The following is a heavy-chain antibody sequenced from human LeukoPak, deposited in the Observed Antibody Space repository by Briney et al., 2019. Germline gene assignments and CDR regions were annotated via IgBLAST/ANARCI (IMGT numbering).Heavy chain of an antibody. V-gene: IGHV1-69*06. CDR3: ARDLTGYLYYYSGMDV. CDR2: IIPIFGTA. CDR1: GGTFSSYA. D-gene: IGHD3-9*01. J-gene: IGHJ6*04. Sequence: SVKVSCKASGGTFSSYAISWVRQAPGQGLEWMGGIIPIFGTANYAQKFQGRVTITADKSTSTAYMELSSLRSEDTAVYYCARDLTGYLYYYSGMDVWGKGTTVTVSS.